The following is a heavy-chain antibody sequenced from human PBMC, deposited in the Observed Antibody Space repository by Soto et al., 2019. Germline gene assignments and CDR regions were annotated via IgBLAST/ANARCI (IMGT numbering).Heavy chain of an antibody. Sequence: GGSLRLSCAASGFTFSSYAMHWVRQAPGKGLEWVAVISYDGSNKYYADSVKGRFTISRDNSKNTLYLQMNSLRAEDTAVYYCARGIAAAGSDYWGQGTLVTVS. V-gene: IGHV3-30-3*01. CDR1: GFTFSSYA. D-gene: IGHD6-13*01. J-gene: IGHJ4*02. CDR3: ARGIAAAGSDY. CDR2: ISYDGSNK.